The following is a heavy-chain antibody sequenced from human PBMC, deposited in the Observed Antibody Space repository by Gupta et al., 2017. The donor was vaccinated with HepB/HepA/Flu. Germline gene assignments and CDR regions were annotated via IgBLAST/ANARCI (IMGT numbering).Heavy chain of an antibody. Sequence: QVQLQESGPGLVKHSETLSLTCTVSGDSISGYYWSWIRQIPGKGLEYIWYFSYSGIRDYRPSLKSRVTISEDTAKIQFSLTLRSVTATDTAVYYCARVGGISVGQWFLELWGRVTLVTVSS. CDR1: GDSISGYY. CDR2: FSYSGIR. V-gene: IGHV4-59*13. CDR3: ARVGGISVGQWFLEL. D-gene: IGHD3-16*01. J-gene: IGHJ2*01.